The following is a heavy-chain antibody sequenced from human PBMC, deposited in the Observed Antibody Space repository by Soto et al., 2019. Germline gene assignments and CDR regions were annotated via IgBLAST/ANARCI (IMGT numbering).Heavy chain of an antibody. D-gene: IGHD6-19*01. J-gene: IGHJ4*02. CDR3: ARVGGYSSPFDY. Sequence: PSETLSLTCTVSGGSISSYYWSWIRQPPGKGLEWIGYIYYSGSTNYNPSLKSRVTISVDTSKNQFSLKLSSVTAADTAVYYCARVGGYSSPFDYWGQGTLVTVS. CDR2: IYYSGST. V-gene: IGHV4-59*01. CDR1: GGSISSYY.